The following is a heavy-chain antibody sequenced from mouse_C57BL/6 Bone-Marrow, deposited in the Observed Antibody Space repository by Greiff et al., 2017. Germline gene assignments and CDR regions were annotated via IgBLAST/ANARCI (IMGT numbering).Heavy chain of an antibody. J-gene: IGHJ3*01. CDR3: ARFYYKGWFAY. CDR2: INPYNGGT. V-gene: IGHV1-19*01. Sequence: EVQLQESGPVLVKPGASVKMSCKASGYTFTDYYMNWVKQSHGKSLEWIGVINPYNGGTSYNQKFKGKATLTVDKSSSTAYMELNSLTSEDSAVYYCARFYYKGWFAYWGQGTLVTVSA. D-gene: IGHD2-1*01. CDR1: GYTFTDYY.